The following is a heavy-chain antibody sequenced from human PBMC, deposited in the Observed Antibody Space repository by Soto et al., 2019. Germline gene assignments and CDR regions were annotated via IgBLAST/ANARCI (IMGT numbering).Heavy chain of an antibody. D-gene: IGHD1-1*01. CDR3: TSWEQPLFDC. V-gene: IGHV3-30-3*01. CDR1: GFSVSAYT. CDR2: ISSDGNHK. Sequence: QVQLVESGGGVVQPGRSLRLSCAASGFSVSAYTVHWVRQAPGKGLEWVAVISSDGNHKYYTDTVKGRFHIARDTSTKTVSLQTNSPGRKDTAVYYCTSWEQPLFDCCGQGTLVTVSS. J-gene: IGHJ4*02.